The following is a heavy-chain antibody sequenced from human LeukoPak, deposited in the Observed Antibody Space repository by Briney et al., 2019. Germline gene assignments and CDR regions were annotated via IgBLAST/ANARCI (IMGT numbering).Heavy chain of an antibody. V-gene: IGHV1-8*01. D-gene: IGHD2-2*01. Sequence: ASVKASCKASGYTFTSYDINWVRQATGQGLEWMGWMDPNSGNTGYAQKFQGRVTMTRNTSISTAYMELSSLRSEDTAVYYCARGSKDIVVVPAAEDYYYYYYMDVWGKGTTVTVSS. CDR3: ARGSKDIVVVPAAEDYYYYYYMDV. J-gene: IGHJ6*03. CDR1: GYTFTSYD. CDR2: MDPNSGNT.